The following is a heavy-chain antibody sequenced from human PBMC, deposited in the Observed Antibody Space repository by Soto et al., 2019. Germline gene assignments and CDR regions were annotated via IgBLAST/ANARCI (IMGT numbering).Heavy chain of an antibody. D-gene: IGHD6-6*01. CDR1: GFTVSRNY. CDR3: ARGRPREGFDP. Sequence: EVQLVESGGGLVQPGGSLRLSCAVSGFTVSRNYMSWVRQAPGKGLEWVSVIYTNDNRYYADSVKARVTISRDNSKNTLYLQMNSLRVEDTAVYYCARGRPREGFDPWGQGTXVT. V-gene: IGHV3-66*01. CDR2: IYTNDNR. J-gene: IGHJ5*02.